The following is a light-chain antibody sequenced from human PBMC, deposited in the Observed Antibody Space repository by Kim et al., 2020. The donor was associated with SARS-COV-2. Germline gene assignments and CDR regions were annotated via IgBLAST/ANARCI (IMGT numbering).Light chain of an antibody. V-gene: IGLV2-14*03. CDR3: SSYTSSSSPV. Sequence: QSVLTQPASVSGSPGQSITISCTGTSSDVGGYNSVFWYQQHPAKAPKLMIYDVSNRPSGVSDRFSGSKSGNTASLTISGVQAEDEADYYCSSYTSSSSPVFGGGTQLTVL. CDR1: SSDVGGYNS. CDR2: DVS. J-gene: IGLJ2*01.